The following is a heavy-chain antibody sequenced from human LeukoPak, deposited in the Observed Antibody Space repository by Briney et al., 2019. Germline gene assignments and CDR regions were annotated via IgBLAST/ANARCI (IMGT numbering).Heavy chain of an antibody. CDR1: GFTFSSYS. V-gene: IGHV3-21*01. D-gene: IGHD3-3*01. CDR3: ASGGAPVAFDI. J-gene: IGHJ3*02. Sequence: GGSLRLSCAASGFTFSSYSMNWVRQAPGKGLEWVSSISSSSSYIYYADSVKGRFTISRDNAKNSLYLQMNSLRAEDTAVYYCASGGAPVAFDIWGQGTMVTVSS. CDR2: ISSSSSYI.